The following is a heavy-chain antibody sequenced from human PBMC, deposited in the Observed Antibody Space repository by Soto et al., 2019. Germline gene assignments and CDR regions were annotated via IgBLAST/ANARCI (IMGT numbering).Heavy chain of an antibody. D-gene: IGHD6-6*01. V-gene: IGHV4-59*08. CDR1: GGSISSYY. Sequence: SETLSLTCTVSGGSISSYYWSWIRQPPGKGLEWIGYIYYSGSTNYNPSLKSRVTISVDTSKNQFSLKLSSVTAADTAVYYCAAEVFSSSGGWGQGTLVTVSS. CDR2: IYYSGST. J-gene: IGHJ4*02. CDR3: AAEVFSSSGG.